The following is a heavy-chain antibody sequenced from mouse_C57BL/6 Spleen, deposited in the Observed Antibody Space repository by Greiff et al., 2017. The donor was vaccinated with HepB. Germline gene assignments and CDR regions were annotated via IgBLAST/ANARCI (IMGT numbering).Heavy chain of an antibody. J-gene: IGHJ1*03. V-gene: IGHV2-9-1*01. CDR3: ARNGHYGSSPNWYFDV. D-gene: IGHD1-1*01. Sequence: VKLMESGPGLVAPSQSLSITCTVSGFSLTSYAISWVRQPPGKGLEWLGVIWTGGGTNYNSALKSRLSISKDNSKSQVFLKMNSLQTDDTARYYCARNGHYGSSPNWYFDVWGTGTTVTVSS. CDR2: IWTGGGT. CDR1: GFSLTSYA.